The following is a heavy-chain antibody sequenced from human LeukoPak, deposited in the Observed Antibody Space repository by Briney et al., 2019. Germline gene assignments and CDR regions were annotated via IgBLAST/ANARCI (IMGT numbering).Heavy chain of an antibody. J-gene: IGHJ4*02. Sequence: ASVKVSCKASGGTFSSYAISWVRQAPGQGLEWMGGIIPIFGTANYAQKFQGRVTITTDESTSTDYMELSSLRSEDTAVYYCASFGYDILTGRIGSIDYWGQGTLVTVSS. V-gene: IGHV1-69*05. CDR3: ASFGYDILTGRIGSIDY. D-gene: IGHD3-9*01. CDR2: IIPIFGTA. CDR1: GGTFSSYA.